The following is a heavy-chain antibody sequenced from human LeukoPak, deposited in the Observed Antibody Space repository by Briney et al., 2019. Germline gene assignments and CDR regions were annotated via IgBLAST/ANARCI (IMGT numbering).Heavy chain of an antibody. CDR1: GGSIRNDY. CDR2: IHYSGNT. D-gene: IGHD6-6*01. CDR3: ARDSSSSDAFDI. Sequence: SETLSLTCTVSGGSIRNDYWSWIRQPPGKGLEYIGYIHYSGNTNYNPSLKSRVTISIDTSKSQFSLKLSSVTAADTAVYYCARDSSSSDAFDIWGQGTMVTVSS. V-gene: IGHV4-59*01. J-gene: IGHJ3*02.